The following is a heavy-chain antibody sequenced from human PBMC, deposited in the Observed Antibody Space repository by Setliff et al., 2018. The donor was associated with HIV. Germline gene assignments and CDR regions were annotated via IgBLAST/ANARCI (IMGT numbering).Heavy chain of an antibody. Sequence: SETLSLTCAVYGGSFSDNYWTWIRQPPGKGLEWIGEINHRGSTTYNPSLRSRVTISVDTSKNQFSLKLNSVTAADTAVYYCARGDYYDSTGYEGLDSWGRGTLVTVSS. V-gene: IGHV4-34*01. CDR2: INHRGST. CDR3: ARGDYYDSTGYEGLDS. D-gene: IGHD3-22*01. J-gene: IGHJ4*02. CDR1: GGSFSDNY.